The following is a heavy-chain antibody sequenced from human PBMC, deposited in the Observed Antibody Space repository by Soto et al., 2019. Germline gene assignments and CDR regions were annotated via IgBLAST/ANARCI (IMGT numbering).Heavy chain of an antibody. CDR2: ISGTASRT. J-gene: IGHJ4*02. CDR3: ATSFRYFDT. D-gene: IGHD3-9*01. V-gene: IGHV3-23*01. CDR1: GFTPTTTP. Sequence: VGSLRLSCAGSGFTPTTTPLSWVRHPPGKGLEWFTTISGTASRTYYVDSVKGRFFISRDNSKNTVTLQMNNLTLDDTAVYYYATSFRYFDTWGQGTRVTVSS.